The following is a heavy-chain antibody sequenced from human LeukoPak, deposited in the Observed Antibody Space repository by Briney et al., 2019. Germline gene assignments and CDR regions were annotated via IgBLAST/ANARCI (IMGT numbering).Heavy chain of an antibody. CDR3: ARDRVDILTGYPNWFDP. V-gene: IGHV4-59*01. Sequence: SETLSLTCTVSGGSISSYYWSWLRQPPGKGLEWIGYIYYSGSTNYNPSLKSRVTISVDTSKNQFSLKLSSVTAADTAVYYCARDRVDILTGYPNWFDPWGQGTLVTVSS. D-gene: IGHD3-9*01. CDR1: GGSISSYY. CDR2: IYYSGST. J-gene: IGHJ5*02.